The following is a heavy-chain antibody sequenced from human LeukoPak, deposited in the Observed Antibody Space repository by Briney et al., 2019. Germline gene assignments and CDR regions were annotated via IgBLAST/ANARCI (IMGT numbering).Heavy chain of an antibody. D-gene: IGHD2-2*01. J-gene: IGHJ6*02. CDR1: GFTVSSNY. CDR2: IYSGGST. CDR3: ARDGPPAAADYYYYGMDV. Sequence: GSLRLSCAASGFTVSSNYMSWVRQAPGKGLEWVSVIYSGGSTYYADSVKGRFTISRDNSKNTLYLQMNNLRAEDTAVYYCARDGPPAAADYYYYGMDVWGQGTTVTVSS. V-gene: IGHV3-66*01.